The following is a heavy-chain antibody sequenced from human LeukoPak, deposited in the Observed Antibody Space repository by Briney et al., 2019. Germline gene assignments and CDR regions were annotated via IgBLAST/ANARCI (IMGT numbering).Heavy chain of an antibody. D-gene: IGHD2-15*01. Sequence: GGSLRLSCAASGFTFRNYWMGWVRQAPGKGLEWVANTKPDGTAEYYADPVRGRFTTSRDNANNFLYLQMNSLRGEDTAVYYCARDGGLHTNFDYWGQGTLVTVSS. CDR2: TKPDGTAE. J-gene: IGHJ4*02. CDR1: GFTFRNYW. CDR3: ARDGGLHTNFDY. V-gene: IGHV3-7*01.